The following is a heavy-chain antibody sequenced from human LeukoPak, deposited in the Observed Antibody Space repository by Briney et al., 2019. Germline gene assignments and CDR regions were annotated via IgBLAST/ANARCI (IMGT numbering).Heavy chain of an antibody. D-gene: IGHD5-12*01. J-gene: IGHJ4*02. Sequence: WGSLTLSCTASGFTISNYGKNWVRQPPGQGLEWVSYIAGSSSSILYADSVKGGFTISRENAKNSLYLQMNSLRDEDTAVYYCARHIVGTGFDYWGQGTLVTVSS. V-gene: IGHV3-48*02. CDR1: GFTISNYG. CDR2: IAGSSSSI. CDR3: ARHIVGTGFDY.